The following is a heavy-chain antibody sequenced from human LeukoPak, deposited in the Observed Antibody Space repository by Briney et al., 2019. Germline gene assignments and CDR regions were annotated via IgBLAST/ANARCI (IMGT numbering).Heavy chain of an antibody. CDR3: ARHLDSAFDI. D-gene: IGHD2-2*03. V-gene: IGHV4-59*08. J-gene: IGHJ3*02. CDR2: IYYSGST. CDR1: GGSISSYY. Sequence: SETLSLTCTVSGGSISSYYWSWTRQPPGKGLEWIGYIYYSGSTNYNPSLKSRVTISVDTSKNQFSLKLSFVTAADTAVYYCARHLDSAFDIWGQGTMVTVSS.